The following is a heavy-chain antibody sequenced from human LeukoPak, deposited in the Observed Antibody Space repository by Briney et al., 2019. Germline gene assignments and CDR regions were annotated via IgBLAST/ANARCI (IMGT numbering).Heavy chain of an antibody. D-gene: IGHD6-13*01. CDR3: TRVLAFSSSWRS. Sequence: PGGSLRLSCATSGFTFATYNMYWVRQAPGKGPEWIAYINASNTTKYYADSVKGRFTISRDNAKTSLFLQMNSLRANGTAVYYCTRVLAFSSSWRSWGQGTLVTVSS. J-gene: IGHJ5*02. V-gene: IGHV3-48*01. CDR1: GFTFATYN. CDR2: INASNTTK.